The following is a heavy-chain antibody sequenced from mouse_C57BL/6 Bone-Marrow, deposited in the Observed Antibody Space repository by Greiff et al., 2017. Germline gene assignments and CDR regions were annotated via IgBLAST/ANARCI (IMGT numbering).Heavy chain of an antibody. V-gene: IGHV1-55*01. CDR2: IYPGSGST. CDR1: GYPFTSYW. J-gene: IGHJ1*03. CDR3: ARPYYSNYWYFDV. Sequence: QVQLQQPGAELVKPGASVKMSCKASGYPFTSYWITWVKQRPGQGLEWIGDIYPGSGSTNYNEKFKSKATLTVDKSSSTAYMQLSSLTSEDSAVYYCARPYYSNYWYFDVWGTGTTVTVSS. D-gene: IGHD2-5*01.